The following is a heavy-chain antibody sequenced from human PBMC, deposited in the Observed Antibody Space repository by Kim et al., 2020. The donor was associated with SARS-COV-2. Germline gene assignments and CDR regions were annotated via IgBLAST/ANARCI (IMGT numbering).Heavy chain of an antibody. J-gene: IGHJ5*02. CDR1: GGSSSSSSYY. CDR2: IYYSGST. V-gene: IGHV4-39*07. D-gene: IGHD3-10*01. CDR3: ARVGGVYYGPRFDP. Sequence: AETLSLTCTVSGGSSSSSSYYWGWIRQPPGKGLEWIGSIYYSGSTYYNPSLKSRVTISVDTSKNQFSLKLSSVTAADTAVYYCARVGGVYYGPRFDPWGQGTLVTVSS.